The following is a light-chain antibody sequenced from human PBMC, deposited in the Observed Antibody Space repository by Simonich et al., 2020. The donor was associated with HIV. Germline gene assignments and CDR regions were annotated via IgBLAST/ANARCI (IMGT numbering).Light chain of an antibody. V-gene: IGKV4-1*01. Sequence: DIVMTQSPDSLAVSLGERATINCKSSQSVLYSSNNKNYLAWYQQKPGQPPKLLIYWASTRESVVPDRFRGSGSGTDFTLTISSLQAEDVAVYYCQQYYSTPWTFGQGTKVEIK. CDR1: QSVLYSSNNKNY. CDR3: QQYYSTPWT. CDR2: WAS. J-gene: IGKJ1*01.